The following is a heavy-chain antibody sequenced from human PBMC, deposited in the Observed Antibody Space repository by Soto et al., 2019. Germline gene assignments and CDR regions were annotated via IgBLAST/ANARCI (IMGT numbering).Heavy chain of an antibody. Sequence: EVQLLESGGGLVQPGGSLRLSCAASGFTFSSYAMSWVRQAPGKGLEWVSAISGSGGSTYYADSVKGRFTISRDNSKNTLYLQMNSRRAEDTAVYYCAKNVGGITIVGGMDVWGQGTTVTVSS. D-gene: IGHD3-9*01. CDR2: ISGSGGST. J-gene: IGHJ6*02. V-gene: IGHV3-23*01. CDR3: AKNVGGITIVGGMDV. CDR1: GFTFSSYA.